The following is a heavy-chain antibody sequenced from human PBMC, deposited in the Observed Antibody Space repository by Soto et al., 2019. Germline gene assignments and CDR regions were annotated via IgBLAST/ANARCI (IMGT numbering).Heavy chain of an antibody. CDR3: ARDLSSGWYYYYGMDV. CDR1: GGTFSSYT. V-gene: IGHV1-69*08. J-gene: IGHJ6*02. Sequence: QVQLVQSGAEVKKPGSSVKVSCKASGGTFSSYTISWVRQAPGQGLEWMGRIIPILGIANYAQKFQGRVTITADKSTSTAYMELSSLRSEDTAVYYCARDLSSGWYYYYGMDVWGQGTTVTVSS. CDR2: IIPILGIA. D-gene: IGHD6-19*01.